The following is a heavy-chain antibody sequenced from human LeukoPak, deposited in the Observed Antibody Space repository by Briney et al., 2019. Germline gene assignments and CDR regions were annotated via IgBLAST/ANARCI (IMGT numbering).Heavy chain of an antibody. V-gene: IGHV4-39*07. CDR3: GRGSPYVY. CDR2: IHYTGST. Sequence: PSETLSLTCTVSGGSISDNAYYWGWVRQPPGKGLEWIGSIHYTGSTYHNPSLKSRVTISIDTSKNQFSLKVTSVTAADTAVYYCGRGSPYVYWGQGTLVTVSS. D-gene: IGHD3-16*01. CDR1: GGSISDNAYY. J-gene: IGHJ4*02.